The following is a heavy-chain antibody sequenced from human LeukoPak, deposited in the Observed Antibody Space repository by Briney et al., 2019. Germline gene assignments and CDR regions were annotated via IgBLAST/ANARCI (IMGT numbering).Heavy chain of an antibody. J-gene: IGHJ3*02. V-gene: IGHV4-39*07. CDR3: ARGLGHYNWNYVGDAFDI. D-gene: IGHD1-7*01. CDR2: INHSGST. Sequence: PSETLSLTCTVSGGSISSSSYYWGWIRQPPGKGLEWIGKINHSGSTNYNPSLKSRVTISVDTSKNQFSLKLSSVTAADTAVYYCARGLGHYNWNYVGDAFDIWGQGTMVTVSS. CDR1: GGSISSSSYY.